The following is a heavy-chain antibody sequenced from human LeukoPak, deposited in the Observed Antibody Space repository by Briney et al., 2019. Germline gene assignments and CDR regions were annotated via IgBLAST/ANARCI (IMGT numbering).Heavy chain of an antibody. CDR2: ISAYNGNT. CDR1: GYTFTSYY. Sequence: ASVKVSCKASGYTFTSYYMHRVRQAPGQGLEWMGWISAYNGNTNYAQKLQGRVTMTTDTSTSTAYMELRSLRSDDTAVYYCAHGAMYQLDYWGQGTLVTVSS. J-gene: IGHJ4*02. CDR3: AHGAMYQLDY. D-gene: IGHD2-2*01. V-gene: IGHV1-18*04.